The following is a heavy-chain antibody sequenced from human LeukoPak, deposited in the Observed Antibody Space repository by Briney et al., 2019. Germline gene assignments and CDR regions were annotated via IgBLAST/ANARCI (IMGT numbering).Heavy chain of an antibody. CDR3: AMRERLAAAFDY. CDR2: IYTNGSN. D-gene: IGHD6-13*01. J-gene: IGHJ4*02. CDR1: GGSISSASYY. V-gene: IGHV4-61*02. Sequence: SETLSLTCTVSGGSISSASYYWSWIRQPAGKGLEWIGRIYTNGSNNYDPSLKRRVTISVDTSKNQYSLKLSSVTAADTAVYYCAMRERLAAAFDYWGQGTLVTDSS.